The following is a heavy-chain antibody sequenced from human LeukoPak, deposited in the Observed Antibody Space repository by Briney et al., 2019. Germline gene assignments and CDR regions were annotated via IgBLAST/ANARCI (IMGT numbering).Heavy chain of an antibody. J-gene: IGHJ4*02. Sequence: PSETLSLTCTVSGGSISSSSSYWGWIRQPPGKGLEWIGSIYYSGSTYYNPSLKSRVTISVDTSKNQFSLKLSSVTAADTAVYYCARENQIAAAGTTDLDYWGQGTLVTVSS. CDR1: GGSISSSSSY. D-gene: IGHD6-13*01. CDR2: IYYSGST. CDR3: ARENQIAAAGTTDLDY. V-gene: IGHV4-39*07.